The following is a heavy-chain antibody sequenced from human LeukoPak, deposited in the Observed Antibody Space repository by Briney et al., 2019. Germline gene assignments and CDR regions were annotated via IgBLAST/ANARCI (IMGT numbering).Heavy chain of an antibody. V-gene: IGHV4-59*08. CDR1: GGSISSYY. Sequence: PSQTLSLTNTDTGGSISSYYWTCIRQPPRKRLQYIGYVYYSGSTNYNPSLKSRVTISLDMSKNQFSLKLSSVTAADTAVYYCATLLPAAYFDFWGQGTLVTVSS. J-gene: IGHJ4*02. CDR3: ATLLPAAYFDF. CDR2: VYYSGST. D-gene: IGHD2-2*01.